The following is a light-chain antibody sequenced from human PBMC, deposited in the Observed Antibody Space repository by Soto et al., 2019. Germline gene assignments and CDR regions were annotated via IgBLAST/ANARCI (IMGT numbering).Light chain of an antibody. J-gene: IGKJ1*01. V-gene: IGKV1-8*01. CDR3: QQSYGTPWT. Sequence: AIRMTQSPSSFSASTGDRVSITCRASQGISSYLAWYQQKPGKAPKLLIYAASTLQSGVPSRFSGSGSGTDFTLTISCLQSEDSATYYCQQSYGTPWTFGQVTNVAIK. CDR1: QGISSY. CDR2: AAS.